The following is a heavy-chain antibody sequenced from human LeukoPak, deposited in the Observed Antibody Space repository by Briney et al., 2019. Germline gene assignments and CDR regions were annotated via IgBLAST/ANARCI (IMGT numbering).Heavy chain of an antibody. CDR1: GFTFSTFS. CDR3: ARHKYYSFDC. CDR2: IKQDGAEK. D-gene: IGHD2/OR15-2a*01. Sequence: PGGSLRLSCAASGFTFSTFSMTWVRQAPGKGLEWVASIKQDGAEKYYVDSVKGRFTISRDNAKNSLSLQMDSLRAEDTALYYCARHKYYSFDCWGQGALVTVSS. J-gene: IGHJ4*02. V-gene: IGHV3-7*03.